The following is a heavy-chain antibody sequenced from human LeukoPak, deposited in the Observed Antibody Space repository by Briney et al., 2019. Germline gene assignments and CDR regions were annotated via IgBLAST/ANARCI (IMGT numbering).Heavy chain of an antibody. CDR1: GGSISSYY. V-gene: IGHV4-4*07. CDR2: IYTSGST. Sequence: SETLSLTCTVSGGSISSYYWSWIRQPAGKGREWIGRIYTSGSTNYNPSLKSRVTMSVDTSKNQFSLKLSSVTAADTAVYYCARDDYGGSPYYYYYVDVWGKGTTVTVSS. J-gene: IGHJ6*03. CDR3: ARDDYGGSPYYYYYVDV. D-gene: IGHD4-23*01.